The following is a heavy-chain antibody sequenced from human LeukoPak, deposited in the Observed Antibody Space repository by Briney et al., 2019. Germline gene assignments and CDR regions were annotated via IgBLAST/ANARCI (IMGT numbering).Heavy chain of an antibody. D-gene: IGHD3-22*01. CDR2: IYYSGST. Sequence: PSQTLSLTCAVSGGSISSGGYSWSWIRQPPGKGLEWIGYIYYSGSTYYNPSLKSRVTISVDTSKNQFSLKLSSVTAADTAVYYCARGNYYDSTAFDIWGQGTMVTVSS. CDR3: ARGNYYDSTAFDI. V-gene: IGHV4-30-4*07. J-gene: IGHJ3*02. CDR1: GGSISSGGYS.